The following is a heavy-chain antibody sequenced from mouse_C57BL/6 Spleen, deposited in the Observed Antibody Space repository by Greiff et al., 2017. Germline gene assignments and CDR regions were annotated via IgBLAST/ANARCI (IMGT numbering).Heavy chain of an antibody. J-gene: IGHJ3*01. Sequence: EVKLVESGGGLVKPGGSLKLSCAASGFTFSDYGMHWVRQAPEKGLEWVAYISSGSSTIYYADTVKGRFTISRDNAKNTLFLQMTSLRSEDTAMYYCARPDYYGYDAWFAYWGQGTLVTVSA. CDR1: GFTFSDYG. CDR3: ARPDYYGYDAWFAY. D-gene: IGHD2-2*01. CDR2: ISSGSSTI. V-gene: IGHV5-17*01.